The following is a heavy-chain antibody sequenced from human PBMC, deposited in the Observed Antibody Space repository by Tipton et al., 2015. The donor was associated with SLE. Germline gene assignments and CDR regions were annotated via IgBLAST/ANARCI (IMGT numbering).Heavy chain of an antibody. CDR3: AREREDGSSL. CDR1: GGSISSYY. CDR2: IYYSGST. J-gene: IGHJ4*02. V-gene: IGHV4-59*01. D-gene: IGHD1-26*01. Sequence: GSLRLSCTVSGGSISSYYWSWIRQPPGKGLEWIGYIYYSGSTNYNPSLKSRVTISVDTSKNQFSLKLSSVTAADTAVYYCAREREDGSSLWGQGTLVTVSS.